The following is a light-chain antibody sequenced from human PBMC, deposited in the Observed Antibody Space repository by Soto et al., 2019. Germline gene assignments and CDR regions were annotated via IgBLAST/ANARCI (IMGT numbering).Light chain of an antibody. V-gene: IGKV1D-12*01. CDR1: ENISRS. CDR3: QHADTFPST. J-gene: IGKJ5*01. Sequence: DIQMTLSPSSVSASVGDRVTITYHQSENISRSVAWYQQNAGKAPKLLIYPASSVQSGVPSRFSGSGCGTDFTLIISSLHPEYFATYYWQHADTFPSTFGQGTRLEIK. CDR2: PAS.